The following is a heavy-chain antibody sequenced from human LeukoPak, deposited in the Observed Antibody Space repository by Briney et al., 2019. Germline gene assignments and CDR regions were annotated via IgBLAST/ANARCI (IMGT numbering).Heavy chain of an antibody. CDR2: INAYNGNT. CDR1: GYTFTIYI. D-gene: IGHD6-13*01. CDR3: ARDRHIAAAVYYYYMDV. J-gene: IGHJ6*03. V-gene: IGHV1-18*01. Sequence: ASVKVSCKGSGYTFTIYIISWARQAPGQGLEWMGWINAYNGNTDYSQRVQGRVTMTTDTSTSTAYMELRSLRSDDTAVYYCARDRHIAAAVYYYYMDVWGKGTPVTVSS.